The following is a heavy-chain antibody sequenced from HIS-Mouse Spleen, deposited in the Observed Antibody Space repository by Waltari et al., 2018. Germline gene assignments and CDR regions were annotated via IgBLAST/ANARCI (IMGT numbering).Heavy chain of an antibody. D-gene: IGHD6-13*01. CDR2: IYYSGST. CDR3: AREIPYSSSWYDWYFDL. J-gene: IGHJ2*01. CDR1: CGSISSSSYY. V-gene: IGHV4-39*07. Sequence: QLQLQESGPGLVKPSETLSLTCTVSCGSISSSSYYCGWIRQPPGKGLEWIGSIYYSGSTYYNPSLKSRVTISVDTSKNQFSLKLSSVTAADTAVYYCAREIPYSSSWYDWYFDLWGRGTLVTVSS.